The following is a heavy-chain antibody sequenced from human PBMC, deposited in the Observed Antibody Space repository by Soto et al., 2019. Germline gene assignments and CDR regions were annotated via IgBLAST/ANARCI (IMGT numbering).Heavy chain of an antibody. V-gene: IGHV1-2*04. CDR3: AREMAARPYYYYGMDV. CDR2: INPNSGGT. D-gene: IGHD6-6*01. Sequence: GASVKVSCKASGYTFTGYYMHWVRQAPGQGLEWMGWINPNSGGTNYAQKFQGWVTMTRDTSISTAYMELSRLRSDDTAVYYCAREMAARPYYYYGMDVWGQGTTVTVS. J-gene: IGHJ6*02. CDR1: GYTFTGYY.